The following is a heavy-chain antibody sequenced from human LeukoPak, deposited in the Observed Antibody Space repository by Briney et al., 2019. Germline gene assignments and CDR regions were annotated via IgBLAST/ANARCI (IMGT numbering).Heavy chain of an antibody. D-gene: IGHD1-7*01. CDR2: MNPNSGNT. V-gene: IGHV1-8*01. CDR3: ATQGGNYSIDY. Sequence: VASVKVSCKASGYTFTSYDINWVRQATGQGLEWMGWMNPNSGNTGYAQKFQGSVTMTRNTSISTAYMELSSLRSDDTAVYYCATQGGNYSIDYWGQGTLVTVSS. CDR1: GYTFTSYD. J-gene: IGHJ4*02.